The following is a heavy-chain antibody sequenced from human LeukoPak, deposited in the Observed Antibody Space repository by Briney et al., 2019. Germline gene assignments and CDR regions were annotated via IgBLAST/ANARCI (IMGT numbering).Heavy chain of an antibody. CDR2: ISAYNGNT. J-gene: IGHJ3*02. CDR3: ARGGQVAFDI. CDR1: GYTFTGYY. Sequence: ASVKVSCKASGYTFTGYYMHWVRQAHGQGLEWMGWISAYNGNTNYAQKLQGRVTMTTDTSTSTAYMELRSLRSDDTAVYYCARGGQVAFDIWGQGTMVTVSS. V-gene: IGHV1-18*04.